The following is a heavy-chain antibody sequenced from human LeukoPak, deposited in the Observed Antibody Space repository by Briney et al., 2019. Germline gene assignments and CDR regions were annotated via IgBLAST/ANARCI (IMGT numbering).Heavy chain of an antibody. D-gene: IGHD1-26*01. CDR2: IYYSGST. CDR1: GGSISSYY. V-gene: IGHV4-59*01. J-gene: IGHJ4*02. Sequence: SETLSLTCTVSGGSISSYYWSWIRQPPGKGLVWIGYIYYSGSTNYNPSLKSRVTISVDTSKNQFSLKLSSVTAADTAVYYCARNSADGSFDFDYWGQGTLVTVSS. CDR3: ARNSADGSFDFDY.